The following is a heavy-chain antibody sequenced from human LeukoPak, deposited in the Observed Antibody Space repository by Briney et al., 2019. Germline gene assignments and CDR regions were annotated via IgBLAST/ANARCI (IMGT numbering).Heavy chain of an antibody. CDR2: IYGGGST. J-gene: IGHJ4*02. D-gene: IGHD2-8*01. CDR1: GFTVSSNY. V-gene: IGHV3-66*01. Sequence: PGGSLRLSCAASGFTVSSNYMSWVRQAPGKGLEWVSVIYGGGSTYYADSVKGRFTISRDNSKNTLYLQMNSLRPEDTAMYYCARDRYCANGLCYPPYFDYWGQGTLVTVSS. CDR3: ARDRYCANGLCYPPYFDY.